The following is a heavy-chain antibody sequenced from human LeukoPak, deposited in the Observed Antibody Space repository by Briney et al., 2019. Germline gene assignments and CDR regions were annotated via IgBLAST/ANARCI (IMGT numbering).Heavy chain of an antibody. CDR1: GFTFSSYS. CDR3: ARDRWGQWLVRGFDY. J-gene: IGHJ4*02. Sequence: GGSLRLSCAASGFTFSSYSMNWVRQAPGKGLEWVSSISSSSSYIYYADSVKGRFTISRDNAKNSPYLQMNSLRAEDTAVYYCARDRWGQWLVRGFDYWGQGTLVTVSS. CDR2: ISSSSSYI. D-gene: IGHD6-19*01. V-gene: IGHV3-21*01.